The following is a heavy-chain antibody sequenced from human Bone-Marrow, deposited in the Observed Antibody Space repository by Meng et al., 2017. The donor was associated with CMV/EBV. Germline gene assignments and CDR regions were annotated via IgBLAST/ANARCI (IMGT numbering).Heavy chain of an antibody. CDR1: GGSISGSSYY. CDR2: IYYSGNT. Sequence: SETLSLTCTVSGGSISGSSYYWAWIRQPPGKGLEWIGSIYYSGNTYYNPSLKSRVTISLDTSNNQFSLKLSSVTAADTAVYYCARDREEYYDFWSGFFGWFDPWVQGTLVTVSS. V-gene: IGHV4-39*07. D-gene: IGHD3-3*01. CDR3: ARDREEYYDFWSGFFGWFDP. J-gene: IGHJ5*02.